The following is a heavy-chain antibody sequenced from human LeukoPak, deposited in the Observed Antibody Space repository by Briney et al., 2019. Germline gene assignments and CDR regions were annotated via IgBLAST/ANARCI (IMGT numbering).Heavy chain of an antibody. CDR1: GYTFTGYY. J-gene: IGHJ4*02. V-gene: IGHV1-2*02. CDR3: ARAYRYDSSGYYFDY. CDR2: INPNSGGT. Sequence: GASVKVSCKASGYTFTGYYMHWVRQAPGQGLEWMGWINPNSGGTNYAQKFQGRVTMTRDTSISTAYMELSRLRSDDTAVYYCARAYRYDSSGYYFDYWGQGTLVTVSS. D-gene: IGHD3-22*01.